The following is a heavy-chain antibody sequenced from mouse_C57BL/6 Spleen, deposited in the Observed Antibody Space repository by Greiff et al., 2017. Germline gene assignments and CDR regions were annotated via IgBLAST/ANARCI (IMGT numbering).Heavy chain of an antibody. CDR3: ARGVVARGWYFDV. CDR1: GYTFTSYW. CDR2: IYPSDSET. J-gene: IGHJ1*03. D-gene: IGHD1-1*01. Sequence: QVQLQQSGAELVRPGSSVKLSCKASGYTFTSYWMDWVKQRPGQGLEWIGNIYPSDSETHYNQKFKDKATLTVDKSSSTAYMQLSSLTSEDSAVYYCARGVVARGWYFDVWGTGTTVTVSS. V-gene: IGHV1-61*01.